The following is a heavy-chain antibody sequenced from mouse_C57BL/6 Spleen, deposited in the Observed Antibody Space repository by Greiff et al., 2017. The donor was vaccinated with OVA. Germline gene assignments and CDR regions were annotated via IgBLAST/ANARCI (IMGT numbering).Heavy chain of an antibody. CDR3: ARDYYGSGNFDV. D-gene: IGHD1-1*01. J-gene: IGHJ1*03. CDR1: GYTFTSYW. CDR2: IHPNSGST. V-gene: IGHV1-64*01. Sequence: QVQLQQPGAELVKPGVSVKLSCKASGYTFTSYWMHWVKQRPGQGLEWIGMIHPNSGSTNYNEKFKSKATLTVDKSSSTAYMQLSSLTSEDSAVYYCARDYYGSGNFDVWGTGTTVTVSS.